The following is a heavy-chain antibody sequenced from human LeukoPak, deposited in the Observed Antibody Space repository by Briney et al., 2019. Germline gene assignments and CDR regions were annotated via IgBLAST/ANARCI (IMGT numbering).Heavy chain of an antibody. J-gene: IGHJ4*02. CDR2: IYYSGRT. CDR3: ARALQGIVVVPAAAFDY. V-gene: IGHV4-39*01. Sequence: SETLSLTCTVSGGSISSSSYYWGWIRQPPGKGLEWIGSIYYSGRTYYNPSLKSRVTISVDTSKNQFSLKLSSVTAADTAVYYCARALQGIVVVPAAAFDYWGQGTLVTVSS. D-gene: IGHD2-2*01. CDR1: GGSISSSSYY.